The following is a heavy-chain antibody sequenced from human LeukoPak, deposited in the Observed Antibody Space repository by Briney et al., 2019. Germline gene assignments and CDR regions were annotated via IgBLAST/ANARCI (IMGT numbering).Heavy chain of an antibody. CDR3: ARVPDGADYYDIDFDY. Sequence: GGSLRLSCAASGFTVSSNYMSWVRQAPGKGLEWVSVIYSGGSTYYADSVKGRFTISRDNSKNTLYLQMNSLRAEDTAVYYCARVPDGADYYDIDFDYWGQGTLVTVSS. J-gene: IGHJ4*02. V-gene: IGHV3-66*01. D-gene: IGHD3-22*01. CDR2: IYSGGST. CDR1: GFTVSSNY.